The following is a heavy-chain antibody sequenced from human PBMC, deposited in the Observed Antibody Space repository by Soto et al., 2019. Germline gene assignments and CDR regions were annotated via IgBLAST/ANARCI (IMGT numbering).Heavy chain of an antibody. CDR1: GGTFSSYA. J-gene: IGHJ5*02. CDR2: IIPIFGTA. CDR3: ATDVGGYCTSTTCYRWFDP. D-gene: IGHD2-2*01. V-gene: IGHV1-69*06. Sequence: SVKVSCKASGGTFSSYAISWVRQAPGQGLEWMGGIIPIFGTAIYAQKFRGRVTMTEDTSTDTAYMELSSLTSEDTAVYYCATDVGGYCTSTTCYRWFDPWGQGTLVTVSS.